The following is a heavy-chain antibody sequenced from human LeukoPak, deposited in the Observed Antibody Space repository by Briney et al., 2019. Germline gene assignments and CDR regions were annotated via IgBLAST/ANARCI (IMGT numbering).Heavy chain of an antibody. CDR2: ISGSGGST. Sequence: GGSLRLSCAASGFTFSSYGMNWVRQAPGKGLEWVSSISGSGGSTYYADSVRGRFTVSRDNSRNTLALQMNSLRAEDTAVYYCAGSPTVDAAFDIWGQGTMVTVSS. J-gene: IGHJ3*02. V-gene: IGHV3-23*01. CDR1: GFTFSSYG. CDR3: AGSPTVDAAFDI. D-gene: IGHD4-23*01.